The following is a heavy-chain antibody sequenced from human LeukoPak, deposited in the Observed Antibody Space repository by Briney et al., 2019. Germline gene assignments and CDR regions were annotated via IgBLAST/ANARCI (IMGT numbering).Heavy chain of an antibody. J-gene: IGHJ4*02. D-gene: IGHD4-17*01. V-gene: IGHV3-23*01. Sequence: GGSLRLSCAASGFTFSSYWMHWVRQAPGKGLVWVSDISGSGFTSYADSVKGRSTIFRDNSKNTLYLQMNRLRDEDTALYYCAKYRDYHFDFWGQGTLVTVSS. CDR3: AKYRDYHFDF. CDR2: ISGSGFT. CDR1: GFTFSSYW.